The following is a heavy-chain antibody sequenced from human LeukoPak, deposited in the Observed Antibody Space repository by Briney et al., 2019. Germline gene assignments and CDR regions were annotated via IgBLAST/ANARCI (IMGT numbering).Heavy chain of an antibody. J-gene: IGHJ6*03. V-gene: IGHV1-69*13. CDR1: GGTFSSYA. CDR3: ARVPRWYSSSSDYYYYYMDV. D-gene: IGHD6-6*01. CDR2: IIPIFGTA. Sequence: SVKVSCKASGGTFSSYAISWVRRAPGQGLEWMGGIIPIFGTANYAQKFQGRVTITADESTSTAYMELSSLRSEDTAVYYCARVPRWYSSSSDYYYYYMDVWGKGTTVTVSS.